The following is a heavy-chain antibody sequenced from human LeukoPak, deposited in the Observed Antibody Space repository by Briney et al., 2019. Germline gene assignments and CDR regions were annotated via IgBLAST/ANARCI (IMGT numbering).Heavy chain of an antibody. V-gene: IGHV3-74*01. CDR3: ASAPSEIGGYYPEYFRH. J-gene: IGHJ1*01. CDR2: IKSDGST. Sequence: GGSLRLSCAASGFTFSSYWMHWVRQAPGKGLVWVSRIKSDGSTRYADSVKGRFTISRDNAKNTVSLQMTSLRAEDTGVYYCASAPSEIGGYYPEYFRHWGQGTLVIVSS. D-gene: IGHD3-22*01. CDR1: GFTFSSYW.